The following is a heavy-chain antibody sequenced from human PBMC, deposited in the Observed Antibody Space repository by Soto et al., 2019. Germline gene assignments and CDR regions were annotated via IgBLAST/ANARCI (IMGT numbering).Heavy chain of an antibody. V-gene: IGHV3-15*01. D-gene: IGHD5-18*01. CDR2: IKSKTDGGTT. CDR1: GFTFSNAW. J-gene: IGHJ6*02. Sequence: EVQLVESGGGLVKPGGSLRLSCAASGFTFSNAWMSWVRQAPGKGLEWVGRIKSKTDGGTTDYAAPVKGRFTISRDDSKTTLYLQMNSLKTEDTDVYYCTTEGGEAGIRGYNDDFSYYGMDVWGQGTTVTVSS. CDR3: TTEGGEAGIRGYNDDFSYYGMDV.